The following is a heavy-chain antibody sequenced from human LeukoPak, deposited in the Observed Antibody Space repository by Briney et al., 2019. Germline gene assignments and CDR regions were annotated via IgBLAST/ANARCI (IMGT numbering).Heavy chain of an antibody. V-gene: IGHV1-69*13. Sequence: ASVKVSCKASGYTFTSYAISWVRQAPGQGLEWMGGIIPIFGTANYAQKFQGRVTITADESTSTAYMELSSLRSEDTAVYYCAREVVVVPAANYFDYWGQGTLVTVSS. J-gene: IGHJ4*02. CDR2: IIPIFGTA. D-gene: IGHD2-2*01. CDR3: AREVVVVPAANYFDY. CDR1: GYTFTSYA.